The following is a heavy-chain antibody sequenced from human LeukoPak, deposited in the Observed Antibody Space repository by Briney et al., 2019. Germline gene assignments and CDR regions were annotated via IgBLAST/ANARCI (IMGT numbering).Heavy chain of an antibody. Sequence: GGSLRLSCAASGFSFSSSTMNWARQAPGKGLEWVSSIGSTSSDKYYIESVKGRFTISRDNAENLLYLQIDSLRADDTAAYYCVKGDYRESWGQGTRVTVSS. CDR2: IGSTSSDK. CDR1: GFSFSSST. D-gene: IGHD4-11*01. V-gene: IGHV3-21*01. CDR3: VKGDYRES. J-gene: IGHJ4*02.